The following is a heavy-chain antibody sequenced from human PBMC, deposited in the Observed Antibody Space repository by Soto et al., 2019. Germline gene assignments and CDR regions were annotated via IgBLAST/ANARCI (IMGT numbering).Heavy chain of an antibody. J-gene: IGHJ4*02. CDR2: TRNKANSYTT. Sequence: GGSLRLSCAASGFTFSDHYMDWVRQTPGKGLEWVGRTRNKANSYTTEYAASVKGRFTISRDDSKNSLYLQMNILRAEDTAVYYCARDLNLGSFDYWGQGT. CDR3: ARDLNLGSFDY. V-gene: IGHV3-72*01. CDR1: GFTFSDHY.